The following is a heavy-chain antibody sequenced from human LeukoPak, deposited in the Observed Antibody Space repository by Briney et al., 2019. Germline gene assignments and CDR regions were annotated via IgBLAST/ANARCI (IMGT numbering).Heavy chain of an antibody. CDR2: ISNGGTTI. CDR3: ARGPYDSSGYYYPPDAFDI. D-gene: IGHD3-22*01. Sequence: PGGSLRLSCAASGFTFSDYYMTWIRQAPGKGLEWVSYISNGGTTIYYPDSVKGRFTISRDNAKNSLYLQMNSLRAEDTAVYYCARGPYDSSGYYYPPDAFDIWGQGTMVTVSS. J-gene: IGHJ3*02. CDR1: GFTFSDYY. V-gene: IGHV3-11*01.